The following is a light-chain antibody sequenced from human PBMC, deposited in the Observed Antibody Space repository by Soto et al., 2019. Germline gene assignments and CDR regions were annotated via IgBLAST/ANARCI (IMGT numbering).Light chain of an antibody. CDR3: SSYTSSITLI. J-gene: IGLJ2*01. CDR1: SSDIGGYDY. Sequence: QSALTQPASVSGSPGQSITISCTGTSSDIGGYDYVSWYQQHPGKAPKLMIYDVSHRPSGVSDRFSGSKSGNTASLSISGLQVDDEADYYCSSYTSSITLIFGGGTKLNVL. V-gene: IGLV2-14*03. CDR2: DVS.